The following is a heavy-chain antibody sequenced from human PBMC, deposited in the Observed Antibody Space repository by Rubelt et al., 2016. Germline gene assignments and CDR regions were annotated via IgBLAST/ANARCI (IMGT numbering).Heavy chain of an antibody. Sequence: QVQLQQWGAGLLKPSETLSLPCAVYGGSFSGYYWSWLRQPPGKGLEWIGEINHSGSTNYNPSLQRRVTISVDTSKNQLTRKRGSVTAADTAGYFCARHRADDPIAVFDYWGRGTLVTVSS. D-gene: IGHD2-21*01. CDR3: ARHRADDPIAVFDY. J-gene: IGHJ4*02. V-gene: IGHV4-34*01. CDR1: GGSFSGYY. CDR2: INHSGST.